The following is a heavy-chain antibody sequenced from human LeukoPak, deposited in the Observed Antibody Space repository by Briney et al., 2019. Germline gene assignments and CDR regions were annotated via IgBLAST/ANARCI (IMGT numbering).Heavy chain of an antibody. J-gene: IGHJ5*02. V-gene: IGHV4-34*01. Sequence: SETLSLTCAVYGGSFSGYYWSWIRQPPGKGLEWIGEINHSGSTNYNPSLKSRVTISVDTSKNQFSLKLSSVTAADTAVYYCARDFSAITGTTIDWFDPWGQGTLVTVSS. D-gene: IGHD1-20*01. CDR2: INHSGST. CDR1: GGSFSGYY. CDR3: ARDFSAITGTTIDWFDP.